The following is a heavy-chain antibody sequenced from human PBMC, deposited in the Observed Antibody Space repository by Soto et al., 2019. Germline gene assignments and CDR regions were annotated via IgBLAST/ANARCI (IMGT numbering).Heavy chain of an antibody. CDR2: ISSSSSYI. J-gene: IGHJ2*01. CDR1: GFTFSSYS. D-gene: IGHD2-8*01. Sequence: GGSPRLSCAASGFTFSSYSMNWVRQAPGKGLEWVSSISSSSSYIYYADSVKGRFTISRDNAKNSLYLQMNSLRAEDTAVYYCARQIIMVYANFDLWGRGTLVTVS. V-gene: IGHV3-21*01. CDR3: ARQIIMVYANFDL.